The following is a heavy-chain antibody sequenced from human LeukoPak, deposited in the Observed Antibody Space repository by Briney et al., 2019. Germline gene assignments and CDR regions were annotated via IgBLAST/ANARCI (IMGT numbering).Heavy chain of an antibody. Sequence: GESLKISCKGSGYIFTSYWIGWVRQMPGKGLEWMGIIYPGDSDTRYSPSFQGQVTISADKSISTAYLQWSSLKASDTAMYYCAKPLPQYYYGSGSYDAFDIWGQGTMVTVSS. D-gene: IGHD3-10*01. J-gene: IGHJ3*02. V-gene: IGHV5-51*01. CDR1: GYIFTSYW. CDR2: IYPGDSDT. CDR3: AKPLPQYYYGSGSYDAFDI.